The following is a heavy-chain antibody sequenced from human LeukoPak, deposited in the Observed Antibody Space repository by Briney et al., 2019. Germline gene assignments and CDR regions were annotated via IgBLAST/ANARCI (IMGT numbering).Heavy chain of an antibody. CDR2: ISGSGGST. Sequence: GGSLRLSCAASGFTFSSYAMSWVRQAPGKGLEWVSAISGSGGSTYYADSVKGRFTISRDNSKNTLYLQMNSLRAEDTAVYYCAKGPDTVVVTATGLGYWGQGTLVTVSS. V-gene: IGHV3-23*01. D-gene: IGHD2-21*02. CDR3: AKGPDTVVVTATGLGY. CDR1: GFTFSSYA. J-gene: IGHJ4*02.